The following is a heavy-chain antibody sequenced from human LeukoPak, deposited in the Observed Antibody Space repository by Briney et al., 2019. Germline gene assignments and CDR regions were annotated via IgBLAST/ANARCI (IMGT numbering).Heavy chain of an antibody. CDR2: IKQDGSEK. J-gene: IGHJ6*03. CDR3: ARDLGNYYYMDF. D-gene: IGHD2-15*01. CDR1: GFTFSSYW. V-gene: IGHV3-7*01. Sequence: GGSLRLSCASSGFTFSSYWMSWVRQAPGKGLEWVANIKQDGSEKYYVDSVKGRFTISRDNAKNSLYLQMNSLRAEDTAVYYCARDLGNYYYMDFWGKGTTVTVFS.